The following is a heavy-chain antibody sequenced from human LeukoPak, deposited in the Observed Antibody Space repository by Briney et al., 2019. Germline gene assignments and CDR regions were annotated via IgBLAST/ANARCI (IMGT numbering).Heavy chain of an antibody. CDR3: AKDLGGSCHY. J-gene: IGHJ4*02. CDR2: ISWDGGST. Sequence: GGSLRLSCAASGFTFDDYTMHWVRQAPGKGLEWVSLISWDGGSTYYADSVKGRFTISRDSSKNSLYLQMNSLRTEDTALYYCAKDLGGSCHYWGQGTLVTVSS. V-gene: IGHV3-43*01. D-gene: IGHD2-15*01. CDR1: GFTFDDYT.